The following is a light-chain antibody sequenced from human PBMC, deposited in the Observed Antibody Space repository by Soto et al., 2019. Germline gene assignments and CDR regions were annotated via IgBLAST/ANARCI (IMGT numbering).Light chain of an antibody. Sequence: EIVLTQSPGTLSLSPGERATLSCRASQSVSSNYLAWYQQKPGQAPRLLIYGASSSATGIPDRFSGSGSVTDFTLTISRLEPEDFAVYYCQQYDSSPLTFGGGTKVEIK. V-gene: IGKV3-20*01. CDR3: QQYDSSPLT. J-gene: IGKJ4*01. CDR2: GAS. CDR1: QSVSSNY.